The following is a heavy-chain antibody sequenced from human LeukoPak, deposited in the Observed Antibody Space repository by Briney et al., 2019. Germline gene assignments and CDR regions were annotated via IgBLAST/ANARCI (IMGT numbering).Heavy chain of an antibody. Sequence: GGSLRLSCAASGLTFSDYWMSWVRQAPGKGLEWVANIRNDGLTQYYLDSVKGRFTISRDNAKDSLSLQMNSLRAEDTAVYFCARHGDYCFDLWGQGTLVTVSS. CDR3: ARHGDYCFDL. CDR2: IRNDGLTQ. CDR1: GLTFSDYW. J-gene: IGHJ4*02. D-gene: IGHD4-17*01. V-gene: IGHV3-7*01.